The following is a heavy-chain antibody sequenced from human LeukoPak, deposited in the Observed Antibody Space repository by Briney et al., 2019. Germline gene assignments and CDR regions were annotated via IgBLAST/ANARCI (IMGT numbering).Heavy chain of an antibody. CDR2: IKEDGSEK. CDR3: ARDSGSYRIFDY. Sequence: GGSLRLSCEASGFTFSSYWMRWVRQAPGKGLEWVANIKEDGSEKYYVDSVKGRFTISRDNAKDSLYLQMSSLRAEDTAVYYCARDSGSYRIFDYWGQGTLVTVSS. V-gene: IGHV3-7*01. D-gene: IGHD1-26*01. CDR1: GFTFSSYW. J-gene: IGHJ4*02.